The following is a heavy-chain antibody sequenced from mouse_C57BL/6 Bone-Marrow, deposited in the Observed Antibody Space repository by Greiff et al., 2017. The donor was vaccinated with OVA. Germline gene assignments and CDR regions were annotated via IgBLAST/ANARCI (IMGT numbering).Heavy chain of an antibody. V-gene: IGHV1-82*01. CDR3: ARCYYGSSYGLDV. Sequence: QVQLQQSGPELVKPGASVKISCKASGYAFSSSWMNWVKQRPGKGLEWIGRIYPGDGDTNYNGKFKGKATLTADKSSSKAYMQLSRLTSEDSAVYFCARCYYGSSYGLDVWGTGTTVTVSS. CDR2: IYPGDGDT. J-gene: IGHJ1*03. CDR1: GYAFSSSW. D-gene: IGHD1-1*01.